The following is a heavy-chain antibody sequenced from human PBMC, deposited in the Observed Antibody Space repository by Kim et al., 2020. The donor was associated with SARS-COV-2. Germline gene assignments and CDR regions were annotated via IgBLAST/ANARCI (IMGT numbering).Heavy chain of an antibody. CDR2: IYYSGST. CDR3: ARDPGRYSSGWYHLGSDF. CDR1: GGSISSGGYY. V-gene: IGHV4-31*03. J-gene: IGHJ4*02. D-gene: IGHD6-19*01. Sequence: SETLSLTCTVSGGSISSGGYYWSWIRQHPGKGLEWIGYIYYSGSTYYNPSLKSRVTISVDTSKNQFSLKLSSVTAADTAVYYCARDPGRYSSGWYHLGSDFWGQGTLVTVSS.